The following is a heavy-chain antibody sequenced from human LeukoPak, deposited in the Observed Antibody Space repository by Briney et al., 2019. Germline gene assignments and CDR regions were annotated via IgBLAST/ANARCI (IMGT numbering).Heavy chain of an antibody. J-gene: IGHJ6*02. CDR2: TYYRSKWYN. D-gene: IGHD2-21*01. V-gene: IGHV6-1*01. CDR3: ARAGLRGSSGEWYYYYYGMDV. CDR1: GDSVSSNSAA. Sequence: PSQTLSLTCAISGDSVSSNSAAWNWIRQSPSRGLEWLGRTYYRSKWYNDYAVSVKSRITINPDTSKNQFSLQLNSVTPEDTAVYYCARAGLRGSSGEWYYYYYGMDVWGQGTTVTVSS.